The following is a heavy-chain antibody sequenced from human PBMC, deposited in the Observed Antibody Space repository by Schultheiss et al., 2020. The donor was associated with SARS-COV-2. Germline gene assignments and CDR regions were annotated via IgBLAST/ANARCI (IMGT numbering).Heavy chain of an antibody. V-gene: IGHV4-4*07. CDR3: ARGGYSSALDY. Sequence: SETLSLTCTVSGGSISSYYWSWIRQPAGKGLEWIGRIYHSGSTYYNPSLKSRVTISVDTSKNQFSLKLSSVTAADTAVYYCARGGYSSALDYWGQGTLVTVSS. CDR1: GGSISSYY. J-gene: IGHJ4*02. CDR2: IYHSGST. D-gene: IGHD1-26*01.